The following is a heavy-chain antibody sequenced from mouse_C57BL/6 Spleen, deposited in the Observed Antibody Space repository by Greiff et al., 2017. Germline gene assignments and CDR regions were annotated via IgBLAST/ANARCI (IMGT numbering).Heavy chain of an antibody. D-gene: IGHD1-1*01. J-gene: IGHJ3*01. Sequence: QVQLQQPGAELVRPGSSVKLSCKASGYTFTSYWMDWVKQRPGPGLEWIGNIYPSDSETHYNQNFMDKATLTVDKSSSAAYMQLSSLASEDSAVYYCARGGDYVAYWGQGTLVTVSA. V-gene: IGHV1-61*01. CDR1: GYTFTSYW. CDR3: ARGGDYVAY. CDR2: IYPSDSET.